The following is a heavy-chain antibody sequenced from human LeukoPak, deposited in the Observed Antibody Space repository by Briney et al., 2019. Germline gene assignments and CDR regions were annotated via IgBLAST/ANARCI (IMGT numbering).Heavy chain of an antibody. D-gene: IGHD2-15*01. V-gene: IGHV1-69*04. CDR2: IIPILGIA. J-gene: IGHJ6*02. CDR1: GGTLSSYA. CDR3: ASFWGSGGSAPYYYYGMDV. Sequence: SVKVSCKASGGTLSSYAISWVRQAPGQGLEWMGRIIPILGIANYARKFQGRATITADKSTSTAYMELSSLRSEDTAVYYCASFWGSGGSAPYYYYGMDVWGQGTTVTVSS.